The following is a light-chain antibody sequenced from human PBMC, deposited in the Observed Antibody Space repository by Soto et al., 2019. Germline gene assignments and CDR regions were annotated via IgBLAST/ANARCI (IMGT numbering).Light chain of an antibody. V-gene: IGKV4-1*01. CDR3: QQYYSTPLT. CDR1: QSVLYSSNNKNY. Sequence: DIVMTQSPDSLAVSLGERATINCKSSQSVLYSSNNKNYLAWYQQKPGQPPKLLIYWASPRESGVPDRFSGSGSGTDFTLTISSLQAEDVAVYYCQQYYSTPLTFGQGTKVDIK. CDR2: WAS. J-gene: IGKJ1*01.